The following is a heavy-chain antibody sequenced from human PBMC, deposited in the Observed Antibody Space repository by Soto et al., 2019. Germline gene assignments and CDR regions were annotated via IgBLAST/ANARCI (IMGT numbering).Heavy chain of an antibody. CDR1: GGSLRSGSYY. V-gene: IGHV4-61*01. J-gene: IGHJ4*02. D-gene: IGHD3-22*01. CDR2: IYHGGAT. Sequence: LATLSLTCTVSGGSLRSGSYYWSWIRQPPGKGLEWIGYIYHGGATTYNASLKSRVTISVNTSKNQFFLKVNSVTAADAAVYFYARESSGRHDHGGQGATVEVSS. CDR3: ARESSGRHDH.